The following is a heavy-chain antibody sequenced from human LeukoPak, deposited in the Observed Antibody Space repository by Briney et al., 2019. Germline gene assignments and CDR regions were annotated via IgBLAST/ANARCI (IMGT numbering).Heavy chain of an antibody. CDR3: ARDVSVDYSNYYFDY. V-gene: IGHV3-23*01. J-gene: IGHJ4*02. D-gene: IGHD4-11*01. CDR2: IGGSGGST. Sequence: GGSLRLSCAASGFTFSSYAMSWVRQAPGKGLEWVSSIGGSGGSTYYADSVKGRFTISRDNSKNTLYLQMNSLRAEDTAVYYCARDVSVDYSNYYFDYWGQGTLVTVSS. CDR1: GFTFSSYA.